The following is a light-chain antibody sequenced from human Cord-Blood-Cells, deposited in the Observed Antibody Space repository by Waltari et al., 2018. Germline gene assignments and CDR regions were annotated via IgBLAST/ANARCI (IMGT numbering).Light chain of an antibody. CDR1: SSDVGGYNY. CDR3: SSYTSSSTVV. V-gene: IGLV2-14*01. CDR2: DVS. Sequence: QSALTQPAYVSGSPGQSITISCTGTSSDVGGYNYVSWYQQHPGKAPKPMIYDVSNRPSGVSNRFSGSKSGNTASLTISGLQAEDEADYYCSSYTSSSTVVFGGGTKLTVL. J-gene: IGLJ2*01.